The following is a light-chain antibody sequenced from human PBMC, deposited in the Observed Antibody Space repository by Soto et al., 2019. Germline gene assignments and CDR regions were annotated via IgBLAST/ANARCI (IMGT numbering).Light chain of an antibody. CDR1: RSNIGAGYD. CDR2: DNN. V-gene: IGLV1-40*01. Sequence: QSVLTQPPSVSGAPGQRVTISCTGSRSNIGAGYDVHWYQQLPGTAPKLLIYDNNNRPSGVPDRFSGSKSGTSASLAITGLQADDEADYHCQSFDSSSVLFGGGTKLTVL. CDR3: QSFDSSSVL. J-gene: IGLJ2*01.